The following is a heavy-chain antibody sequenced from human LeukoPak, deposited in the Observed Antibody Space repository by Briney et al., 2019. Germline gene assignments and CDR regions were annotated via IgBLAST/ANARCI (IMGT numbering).Heavy chain of an antibody. J-gene: IGHJ4*02. Sequence: AGGSLRLSCAASGFTFDDYAMHWVRQAPGKGLEWVSGISWNSGSIGYADSVKGRFTISRDNAKNSLCLQMNSLRAEDTALYYCAKGTGYSSSWPLDYWGQGTLVTVSS. D-gene: IGHD6-13*01. CDR3: AKGTGYSSSWPLDY. CDR2: ISWNSGSI. CDR1: GFTFDDYA. V-gene: IGHV3-9*01.